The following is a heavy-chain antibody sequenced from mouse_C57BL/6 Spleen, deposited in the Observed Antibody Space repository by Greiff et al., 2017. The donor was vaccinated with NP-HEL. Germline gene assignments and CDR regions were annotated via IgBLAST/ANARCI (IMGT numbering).Heavy chain of an antibody. J-gene: IGHJ1*03. D-gene: IGHD2-1*01. CDR2: ISSGGSYT. Sequence: DVMLVESGGDLVKPGGSLKLSCAASGFTFSSYGMSWVRQTPDKRLEWVATISSGGSYTYYPDSVKGRFTISRDNAKNTLYLQMSSLKSEDTAMYYCARDPTMVTGYFDVWGTGTTVTVSS. CDR3: ARDPTMVTGYFDV. CDR1: GFTFSSYG. V-gene: IGHV5-6*02.